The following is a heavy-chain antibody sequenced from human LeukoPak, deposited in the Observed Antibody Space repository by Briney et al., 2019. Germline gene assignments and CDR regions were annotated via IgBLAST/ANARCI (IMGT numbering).Heavy chain of an antibody. V-gene: IGHV1-2*02. Sequence: AASVKVSCKASGYTFTGYYMHWVRQAPGQGLEWMGWINPNSGGTNYAQKFQGRVTMTRDTSISTAYMELSRLRSDDTAVYYCARDYYDSSGYYGYDYWGQGTLVTVSS. J-gene: IGHJ4*02. CDR1: GYTFTGYY. D-gene: IGHD3-22*01. CDR3: ARDYYDSSGYYGYDY. CDR2: INPNSGGT.